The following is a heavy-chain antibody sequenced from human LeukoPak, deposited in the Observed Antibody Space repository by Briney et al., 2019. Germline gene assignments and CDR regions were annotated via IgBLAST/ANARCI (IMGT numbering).Heavy chain of an antibody. J-gene: IGHJ4*02. CDR3: ARGSNSGYSIDS. V-gene: IGHV3-74*01. CDR1: GFTFSSNW. D-gene: IGHD3-22*01. CDR2: INSDGSGI. Sequence: GGSLRLSCAASGFTFSSNWMHWVRQGPGKGLVWVSRINSDGSGISYADSVKGRFTISRDNSKNTLYLQMNSLRAEDTAVYFCARGSNSGYSIDSWGQGTLVTVSS.